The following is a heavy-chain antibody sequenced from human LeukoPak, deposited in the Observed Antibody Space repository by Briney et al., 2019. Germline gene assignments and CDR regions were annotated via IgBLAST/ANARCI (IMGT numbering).Heavy chain of an antibody. J-gene: IGHJ3*01. CDR3: VRDSDYQRISTDRCAHYDALDL. CDR2: IKADGSVK. V-gene: IGHV3-7*01. Sequence: GGSLRLSCAASGFTFSTFWMSWVRQAPGKGLEWVANIKADGSVKHYIDSMEGRFSISRDNARNSLYLQMNSLRAEDTAVYYCVRDSDYQRISTDRCAHYDALDLWGHGTMVTVSS. D-gene: IGHD4/OR15-4a*01. CDR1: GFTFSTFW.